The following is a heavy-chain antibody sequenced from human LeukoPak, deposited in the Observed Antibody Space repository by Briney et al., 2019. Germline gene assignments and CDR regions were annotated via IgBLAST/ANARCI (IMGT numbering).Heavy chain of an antibody. CDR1: GGSFSGYY. Sequence: SETLSLTCAVYGGSFSGYYWSWIRQPPGKGLERIGEINHSGSTNYNPSLKSRVTISVDTSKNQFSLKLSSVTAADTAVYYCARFDFWSGYATDPWGQGTLVTVSS. D-gene: IGHD3-3*01. CDR2: INHSGST. J-gene: IGHJ5*02. V-gene: IGHV4-34*01. CDR3: ARFDFWSGYATDP.